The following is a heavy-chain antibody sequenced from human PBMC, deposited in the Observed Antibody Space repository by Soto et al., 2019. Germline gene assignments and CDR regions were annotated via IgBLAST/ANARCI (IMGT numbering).Heavy chain of an antibody. Sequence: SETLSLTCSVSGGSISGSYWSWIRQPAGKGLEWIGRIYTSGSTNYNPSLKSRVTMSVDTSKNQFSLKLSSVTAADTAVYYCARGGATDIVVVPAANLAPFDPWGQGTLVTVSS. J-gene: IGHJ5*02. CDR2: IYTSGST. D-gene: IGHD2-2*01. CDR3: ARGGATDIVVVPAANLAPFDP. CDR1: GGSISGSY. V-gene: IGHV4-4*07.